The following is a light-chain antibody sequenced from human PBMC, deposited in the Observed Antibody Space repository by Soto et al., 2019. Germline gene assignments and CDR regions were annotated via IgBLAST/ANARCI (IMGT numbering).Light chain of an antibody. V-gene: IGKV1-5*01. CDR3: QQYNSYSMYT. J-gene: IGKJ2*01. Sequence: DIQMTQSPSTLSASVGDRVTITCRASQSISSWLAWYQQKPGKAPKLLIYDASSLESGVPSRFSGSGPGTEFTLTISSLQPDDFATYYCQQYNSYSMYTFGKGTRLEIK. CDR2: DAS. CDR1: QSISSW.